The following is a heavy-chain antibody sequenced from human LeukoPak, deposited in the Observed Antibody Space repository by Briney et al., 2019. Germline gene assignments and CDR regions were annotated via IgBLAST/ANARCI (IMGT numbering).Heavy chain of an antibody. CDR3: ATPSSSSWYGFDP. CDR1: GHTFTGYY. J-gene: IGHJ5*02. CDR2: IDANSGGT. Sequence: ASVKVSCKGSGHTFTGYYIHWVRQAPGQGREWMGWIDANSGGTNYAQKFQGRVTMTRDTSISTAYMELSRLTSADTAVYRCATPSSSSWYGFDPWGQGTLVTVSS. V-gene: IGHV1-2*02. D-gene: IGHD6-13*01.